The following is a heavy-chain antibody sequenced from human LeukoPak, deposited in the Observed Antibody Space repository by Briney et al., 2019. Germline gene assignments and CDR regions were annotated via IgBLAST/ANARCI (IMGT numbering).Heavy chain of an antibody. V-gene: IGHV3-74*01. Sequence: GGSLRLSCAASGFTFRSSWMHWVRQAPGGRLVWVSYISEDGSTTTYADSVKGRFIVSRDNAKNTLFLQMNSLRAEDTAVYYCAREMDYYDSSGYPFDYWGQGTLVTVSS. CDR1: GFTFRSSW. D-gene: IGHD3-22*01. CDR2: ISEDGSTT. J-gene: IGHJ4*02. CDR3: AREMDYYDSSGYPFDY.